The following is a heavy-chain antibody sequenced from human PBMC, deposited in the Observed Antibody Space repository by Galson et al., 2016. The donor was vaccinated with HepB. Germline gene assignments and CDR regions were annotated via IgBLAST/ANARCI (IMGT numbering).Heavy chain of an antibody. CDR1: GFTFSNYA. CDR2: ISGGGSSR. J-gene: IGHJ4*02. Sequence: SLRLSCAASGFTFSNYAMSWVRQAPGKGLEWVSAISGGGSSRYYADSVKGRFTISRDNSKDTLYMQMSSLRAEDTAMYYCVRSPPGSGYFLLSYFEYWGQGTPVTVSS. CDR3: VRSPPGSGYFLLSYFEY. V-gene: IGHV3-23*01. D-gene: IGHD3-3*01.